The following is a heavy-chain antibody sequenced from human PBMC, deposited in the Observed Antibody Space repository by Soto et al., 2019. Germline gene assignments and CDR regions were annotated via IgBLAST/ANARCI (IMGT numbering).Heavy chain of an antibody. J-gene: IGHJ6*02. V-gene: IGHV5-10-1*01. CDR3: ASVVAAAGSYYYYGIDV. Sequence: PGESLKISCKGSGYSFTSYWISWVRQMPGKGLEWMGRIDPSDSYTNYSPSFQGHVTISADKSISTAYLQWSSLKASDTAMYYCASVVAAAGSYYYYGIDVWGQGTTVTVSS. CDR1: GYSFTSYW. CDR2: IDPSDSYT. D-gene: IGHD6-13*01.